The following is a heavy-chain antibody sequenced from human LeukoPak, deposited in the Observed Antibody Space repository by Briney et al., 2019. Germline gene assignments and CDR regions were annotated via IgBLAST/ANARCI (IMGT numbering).Heavy chain of an antibody. V-gene: IGHV1-69*13. CDR1: GGTFSSYA. CDR2: IIPIFGTA. CDR3: ARKEWEQRGDHFDY. Sequence: GASVKVSCKASGGTFSSYAISWVRQAPGQGLEWMGGIIPIFGTANYAQKFQGRVTITADESTSTAYMELSSLRSDDTAVYYCARKEWEQRGDHFDYWGQGTLVTVSS. D-gene: IGHD1-26*01. J-gene: IGHJ4*02.